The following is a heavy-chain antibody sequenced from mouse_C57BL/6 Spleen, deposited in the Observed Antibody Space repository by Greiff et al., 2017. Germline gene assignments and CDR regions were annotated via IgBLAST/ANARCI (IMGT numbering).Heavy chain of an antibody. J-gene: IGHJ3*01. Sequence: EVQLQESGPGLVKPSQSLSLTCSVTGYSITSGYYWNWIRQFPGNKLEWMGYISYDGSNNYNPSLKNRISITRDTSKNQFFLKLNSVTTEDTATYYCARDGYDRVAWFAYWGQGTLVTVSA. V-gene: IGHV3-6*01. CDR2: ISYDGSN. D-gene: IGHD2-2*01. CDR3: ARDGYDRVAWFAY. CDR1: GYSITSGYY.